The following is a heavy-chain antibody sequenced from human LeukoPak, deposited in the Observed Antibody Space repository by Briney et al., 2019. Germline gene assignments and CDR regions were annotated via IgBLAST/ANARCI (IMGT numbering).Heavy chain of an antibody. CDR3: ARDSSRTHDY. D-gene: IGHD1-1*01. CDR1: GFAFSTCS. V-gene: IGHV3-21*01. CDR2: LSSRNTYV. J-gene: IGHJ4*02. Sequence: GESLKLSCAASGFAFSTCSLNWVRQAPGRGLEWVSSLSSRNTYVSYADSVKGRFSISRDNSKNTLYLQMNSLRAEDTAVYYCARDSSRTHDYWGQGTLVTVSS.